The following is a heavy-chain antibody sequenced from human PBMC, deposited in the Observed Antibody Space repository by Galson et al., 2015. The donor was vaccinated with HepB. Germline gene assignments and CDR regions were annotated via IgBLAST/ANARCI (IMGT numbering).Heavy chain of an antibody. J-gene: IGHJ4*02. V-gene: IGHV3-30-3*01. CDR2: ISYDGSNK. Sequence: SLRLSCAASGFTFSSYAMHWVRQAPGKGLEWVAVISYDGSNKYYADSVKGRFTISRDNSKNTLYLQMNSLRAEDTAVYYCARDLVGGNSYYFDYWGRGTLVTVSS. D-gene: IGHD2-8*02. CDR3: ARDLVGGNSYYFDY. CDR1: GFTFSSYA.